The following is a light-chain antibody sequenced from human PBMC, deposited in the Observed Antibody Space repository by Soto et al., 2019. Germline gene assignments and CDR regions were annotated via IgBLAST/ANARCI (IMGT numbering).Light chain of an antibody. CDR2: DVT. Sequence: SALTQPGSVSGSPGHWMTISCTGTSSDVGGYNYVSWYQQHPGKAPRLLIYDVTNRPSGVSYRFSGPKSGNTASLTIFGLQDEDEPHYSCSSYPSSSTYFFATGTRSPS. V-gene: IGLV2-14*01. J-gene: IGLJ1*01. CDR3: SSYPSSSTYF. CDR1: SSDVGGYNY.